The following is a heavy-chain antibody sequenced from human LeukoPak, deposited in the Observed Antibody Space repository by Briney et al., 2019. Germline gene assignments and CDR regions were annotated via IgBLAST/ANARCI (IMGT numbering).Heavy chain of an antibody. J-gene: IGHJ6*03. CDR2: INHSGST. CDR3: ARRIAARLRYYYYMDV. CDR1: GGSFSGYY. V-gene: IGHV4-34*01. Sequence: SETLSLTCAVYGGSFSGYYWSWIRQPPGKGLEWIGEINHSGSTNYNPSLKSRVTISVDKSKNQFSLKLSSVTAADTAVYYCARRIAARLRYYYYMDVWGKGTTVTVSS. D-gene: IGHD6-6*01.